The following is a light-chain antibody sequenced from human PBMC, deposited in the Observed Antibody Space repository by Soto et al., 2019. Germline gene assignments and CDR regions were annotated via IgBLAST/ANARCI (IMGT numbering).Light chain of an antibody. Sequence: DIQMTQSPSTLSASVGDRVTITCRASQSISSWLAWYQQKPGKAPKLLIYDASSLESGVPSRFSGSGSGTEFTLTISSLQPDDFATYYCQQYNSYSPCTFGQGTKLEIK. CDR2: DAS. CDR3: QQYNSYSPCT. J-gene: IGKJ2*02. CDR1: QSISSW. V-gene: IGKV1-5*01.